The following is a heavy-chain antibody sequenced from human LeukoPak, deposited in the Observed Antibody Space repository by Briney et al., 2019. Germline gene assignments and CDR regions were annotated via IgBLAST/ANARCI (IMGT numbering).Heavy chain of an antibody. V-gene: IGHV3-48*04. Sequence: GGSLRLSCAASGFTFSSYSMNWVRQAPGKGLEWVSYISSSSSTIYYADSVKGRFTISRDNAKNSLYLQMNSLRAEDTAVYYCAKDVTGGIAAVAYYFDFWGQGTLVTVSS. CDR1: GFTFSSYS. D-gene: IGHD6-13*01. CDR2: ISSSSSTI. CDR3: AKDVTGGIAAVAYYFDF. J-gene: IGHJ4*02.